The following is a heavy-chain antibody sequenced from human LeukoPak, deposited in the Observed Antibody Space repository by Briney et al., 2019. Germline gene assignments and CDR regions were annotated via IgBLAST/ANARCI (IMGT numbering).Heavy chain of an antibody. Sequence: SETLSLTCTVSGGSISSGGYYWSWIRQHPGKGLEWIGYIYYSGSTYYNPSLKSRITISVDTSKKQFSLKLSSVTAADTAVYYCARAELYDSSGYYYVAFDIWGQGTMVTVSS. D-gene: IGHD3-22*01. V-gene: IGHV4-31*03. J-gene: IGHJ3*02. CDR3: ARAELYDSSGYYYVAFDI. CDR1: GGSISSGGYY. CDR2: IYYSGST.